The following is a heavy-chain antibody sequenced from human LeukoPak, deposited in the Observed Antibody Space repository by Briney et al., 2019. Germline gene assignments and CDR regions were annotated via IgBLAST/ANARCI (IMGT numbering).Heavy chain of an antibody. V-gene: IGHV2-5*02. D-gene: IGHD2-21*01. CDR1: GLSLTTSGVA. CDR3: ANRSDSHFDS. CDR2: IYWDDDR. Sequence: KVSGPTLVNPSQTLTLTCTFSGLSLTTSGVAVGWIRQPPGKALEWLALIYWDDDRRYNAALKNRLTVTKDTAKKQVVLTMTSMDPVDTATYFCANRSDSHFDSWGQGILVTVSS. J-gene: IGHJ4*02.